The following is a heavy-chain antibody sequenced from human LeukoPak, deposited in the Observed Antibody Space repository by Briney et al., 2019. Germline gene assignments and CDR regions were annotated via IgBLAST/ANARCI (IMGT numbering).Heavy chain of an antibody. CDR1: GYSFTRHY. D-gene: IGHD2-2*01. V-gene: IGHV1-46*01. J-gene: IGHJ6*03. Sequence: GASVKVSCKASGYSFTRHYMHSVRQAPGQGLEWIGIITPSGGSTSYTQKFQGRVTMTRDMSTSTAYMELRSLKSDDTAVYYCARVPNPNPKIVVVAAAMKNYYYYYMDVWGKGTTVTVSS. CDR2: ITPSGGST. CDR3: ARVPNPNPKIVVVAAAMKNYYYYYMDV.